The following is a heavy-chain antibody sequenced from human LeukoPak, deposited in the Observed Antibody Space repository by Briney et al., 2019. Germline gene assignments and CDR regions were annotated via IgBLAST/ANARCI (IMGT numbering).Heavy chain of an antibody. D-gene: IGHD3-10*01. Sequence: ASVKVSCKASGYTFTSYYMHWMRQAPGQGPEWMGIINPRGGSTDYAQKFQGGVTMTTDTSTSTAYMELRSLRSDDTAVYYCARAGRPIYYGSGSYGIDYWGQGTLVTVSS. CDR2: INPRGGST. CDR1: GYTFTSYY. J-gene: IGHJ4*02. CDR3: ARAGRPIYYGSGSYGIDY. V-gene: IGHV1-46*01.